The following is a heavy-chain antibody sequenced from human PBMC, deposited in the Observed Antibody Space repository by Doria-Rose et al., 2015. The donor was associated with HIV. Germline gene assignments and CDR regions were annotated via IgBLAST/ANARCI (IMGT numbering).Heavy chain of an antibody. D-gene: IGHD6-13*01. CDR3: ARIKSSRWYHKYYFDF. V-gene: IGHV2-26*01. J-gene: IGHJ4*02. Sequence: QVQLVQSGPVLVKPTETLTLTCTFSGVSLSSPGMGVSWIRQPPGKALEWLANMFSDDERSYKTSLKIRLTISRGTSKRQVVLTMTDMDPVDTATYYCARIKSSRWYHKYYFDFWGQGTLVIVSA. CDR1: GVSLSSPGMG. CDR2: MFSDDER.